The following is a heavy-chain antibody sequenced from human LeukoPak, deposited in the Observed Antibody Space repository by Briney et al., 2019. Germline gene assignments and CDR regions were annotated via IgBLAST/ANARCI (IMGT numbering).Heavy chain of an antibody. D-gene: IGHD3-22*01. CDR1: GFTFSSYG. V-gene: IGHV3-30*02. Sequence: GGSPRLSCAASGFTFSSYGMHWVRQAPGKGLEWVAFIRYDGSNKYYADSVKGRFTISRDNSKNTLYLQMNSLRAEDTAVYYCAKDGTGGSGYPLYFDYWGQGTLVTVSS. CDR2: IRYDGSNK. J-gene: IGHJ4*02. CDR3: AKDGTGGSGYPLYFDY.